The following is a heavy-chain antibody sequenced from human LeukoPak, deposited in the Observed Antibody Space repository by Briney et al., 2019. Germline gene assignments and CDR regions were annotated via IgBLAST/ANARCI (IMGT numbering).Heavy chain of an antibody. D-gene: IGHD5-12*01. J-gene: IGHJ4*02. Sequence: GGSLRLSCAAPGFTFSSYDMPWVRQATGKGLEWVSAIGTAGDTYYPGSVKGRFTISRENAKNSLYLQMNSLRAGDTAVYYCARALRGYDFNYFDYWGQGTLVTVSS. CDR2: IGTAGDT. CDR3: ARALRGYDFNYFDY. V-gene: IGHV3-13*01. CDR1: GFTFSSYD.